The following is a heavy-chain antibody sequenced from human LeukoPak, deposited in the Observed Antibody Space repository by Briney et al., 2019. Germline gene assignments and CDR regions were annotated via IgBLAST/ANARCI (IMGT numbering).Heavy chain of an antibody. V-gene: IGHV4-34*01. Sequence: SETLSLTCAVYGGSFSGYDWNWIRQPPGKGLEWIGEINQRGSTKYNPSLKRRVTISVDTSEKQFSLKLSAVTAADTAVYYCARGNDYGSGTFLKSWGMDVWGQGTTVTVFS. D-gene: IGHD3-10*01. CDR1: GGSFSGYD. CDR3: ARGNDYGSGTFLKSWGMDV. J-gene: IGHJ6*02. CDR2: INQRGST.